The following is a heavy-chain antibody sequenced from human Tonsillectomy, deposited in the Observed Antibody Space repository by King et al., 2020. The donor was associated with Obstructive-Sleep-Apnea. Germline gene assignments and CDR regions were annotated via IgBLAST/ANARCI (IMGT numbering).Heavy chain of an antibody. CDR3: ARQLQQLGPFDY. V-gene: IGHV4-59*08. CDR1: GGSISSYY. CDR2: IYYSGST. Sequence: QLQESGPGLGKPSETLSLTCTVSGGSISSYYWSWIRQPPGKGLEWIGYIYYSGSTTYNPSLKSRVTISVDTSKNQFSLKLSSVTVTDTAVYYCARQLQQLGPFDYWGQGILGTVS. D-gene: IGHD6-13*01. J-gene: IGHJ4*02.